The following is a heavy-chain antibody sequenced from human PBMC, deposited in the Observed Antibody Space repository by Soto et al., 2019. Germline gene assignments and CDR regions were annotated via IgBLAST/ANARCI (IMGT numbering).Heavy chain of an antibody. CDR1: GGSFSGYY. CDR3: ARVAGGIVVVPAAINYYYYGMDV. J-gene: IGHJ6*02. D-gene: IGHD2-2*02. V-gene: IGHV4-34*01. CDR2: INHSGST. Sequence: SETLSLTCAVYGGSFSGYYWSWIRQPPGKGLEWIGEINHSGSTNYNPSLKSRVTISVDTSKNQFSLKLSSVTAADAAVYYCARVAGGIVVVPAAINYYYYGMDVWGQGTTVTVSS.